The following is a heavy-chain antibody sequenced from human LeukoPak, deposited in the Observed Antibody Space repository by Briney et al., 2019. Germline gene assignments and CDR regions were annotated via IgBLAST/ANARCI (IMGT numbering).Heavy chain of an antibody. CDR3: ARHEGIFGVVIIDY. V-gene: IGHV4-39*01. D-gene: IGHD3-3*01. CDR1: GGSISSSSYY. Sequence: PSETLSLTCTVSGGSISSSSYYWGWIRQPPGKGLEWIGSIYYSGSTYYNPSLKSRVTISVDTSKNQFSLKLSSVTAADTAVYYCARHEGIFGVVIIDYWGQGTLVTVSS. J-gene: IGHJ4*02. CDR2: IYYSGST.